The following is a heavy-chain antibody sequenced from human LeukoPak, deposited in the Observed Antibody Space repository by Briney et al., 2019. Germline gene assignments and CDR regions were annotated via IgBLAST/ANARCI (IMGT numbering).Heavy chain of an antibody. V-gene: IGHV3-30*04. CDR3: ARDFGAANYYYGMDV. J-gene: IGHJ6*02. D-gene: IGHD3-10*01. CDR1: GFTFNNYA. CDR2: ISYDGSNK. Sequence: GGSLRLSCAASGFTFNNYAMNWVRQAPGKGLEWVAVISYDGSNKYYADSVKGRFTISRDNSKNTLYLQMNSLRAEDTAVYYCARDFGAANYYYGMDVWGQGTTVTVSS.